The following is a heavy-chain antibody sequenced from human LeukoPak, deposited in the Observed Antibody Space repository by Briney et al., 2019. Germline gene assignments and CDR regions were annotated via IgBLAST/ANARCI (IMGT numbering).Heavy chain of an antibody. Sequence: SETLSLTCTVSGDSVSSGNYYLSWIRQPPGKGLDWITYMSPSGTTNYNPSLKSRVTISVDTSKNQFSLKLSSVTAADTAVYYCARGGGPYGDSPVDYWGQGTLVTVSS. J-gene: IGHJ4*02. CDR1: GDSVSSGNYY. CDR2: MSPSGTT. V-gene: IGHV4-61*01. CDR3: ARGGGPYGDSPVDY. D-gene: IGHD4-17*01.